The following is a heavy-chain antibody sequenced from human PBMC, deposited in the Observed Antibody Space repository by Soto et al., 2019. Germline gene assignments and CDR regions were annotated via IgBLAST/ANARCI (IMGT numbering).Heavy chain of an antibody. J-gene: IGHJ5*02. CDR2: IYYSGST. Sequence: QVQLQESGPGLVKPSQTLSLTCTVSGGSISSGDYYWSWIRQHPGKGLEWIGYIYYSGSTYYNPSLKIRGTISVDTSKNQFSLKLSSVTAADTAVYYCARWWSGSRQGFDPWGQGTLVTVSS. CDR1: GGSISSGDYY. D-gene: IGHD3-3*01. CDR3: ARWWSGSRQGFDP. V-gene: IGHV4-31*03.